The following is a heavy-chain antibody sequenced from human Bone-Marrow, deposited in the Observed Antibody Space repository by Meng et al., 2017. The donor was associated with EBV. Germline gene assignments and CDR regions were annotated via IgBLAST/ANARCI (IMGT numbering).Heavy chain of an antibody. J-gene: IGHJ4*02. D-gene: IGHD4-17*01. Sequence: GGLVMPRGSLRLYCAASGFTFSSSWMHWVRQAPGKGLVGVSRSNSDGSSTTYADSVKCRFTISRDNAKNTLYLQMNSLRAEDTAVYYCARYYGALDYWGQGTLVTVSS. CDR3: ARYYGALDY. CDR1: GFTFSSSW. V-gene: IGHV3-74*01. CDR2: SNSDGSST.